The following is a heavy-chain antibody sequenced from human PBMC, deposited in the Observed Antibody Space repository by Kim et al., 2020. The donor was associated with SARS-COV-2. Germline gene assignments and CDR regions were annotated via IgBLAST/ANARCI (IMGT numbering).Heavy chain of an antibody. CDR3: AREWSDNYYYYGMDV. Sequence: ASVKVSCKASGYTFSNNAINWVRQAPGQGLEWMGWINTNTGNPSYAQGFTGRFVFSLDTSVSTTYLQISSLKAEDTAVYYCAREWSDNYYYYGMDVWGQGTTVTVSS. CDR1: GYTFSNNA. D-gene: IGHD3-3*01. CDR2: INTNTGNP. V-gene: IGHV7-4-1*02. J-gene: IGHJ6*02.